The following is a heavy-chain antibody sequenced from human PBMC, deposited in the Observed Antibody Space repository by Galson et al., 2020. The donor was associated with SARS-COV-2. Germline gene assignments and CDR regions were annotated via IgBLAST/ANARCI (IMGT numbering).Heavy chain of an antibody. Sequence: SETLSLTCTVSDGSVRSSSYYWGWVRQSPEKGLEWIGSIYYSGITYYNPSLKSRVTISVDTSKNQFSLKLNSVTAADTALYYCVGQPAMVSYWGQGTLVTVSS. CDR3: VGQPAMVSY. CDR2: IYYSGIT. D-gene: IGHD5-18*01. J-gene: IGHJ4*02. V-gene: IGHV4-39*01. CDR1: DGSVRSSSYY.